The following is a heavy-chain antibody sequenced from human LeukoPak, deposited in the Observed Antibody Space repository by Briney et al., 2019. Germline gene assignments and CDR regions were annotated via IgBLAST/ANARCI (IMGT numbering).Heavy chain of an antibody. V-gene: IGHV4-31*03. D-gene: IGHD3-16*02. Sequence: SETLSLTCTVSGGSISSGGYYWSWIRQHPGKGLEWIGYIYYSGSTYYNPSLKSRVTISVDTPKNQFSLKLSSVTAADTAVYYCARSLHGGYFDYWGQGTLVTVSS. CDR3: ARSLHGGYFDY. CDR1: GGSISSGGYY. J-gene: IGHJ4*02. CDR2: IYYSGST.